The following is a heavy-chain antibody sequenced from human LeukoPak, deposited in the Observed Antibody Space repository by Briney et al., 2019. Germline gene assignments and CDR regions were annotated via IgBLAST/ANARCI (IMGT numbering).Heavy chain of an antibody. CDR2: IYYSGST. Sequence: SETLSLTCTVSGGSISSYYWSWIRQPPGKGLEWIGYIYYSGSTNYNPSLKSRVTISVDTSKNQFSLKLSSVTAADTAVYYCARDPPPGSSGFSNWFDPWGQGTLVTVSS. V-gene: IGHV4-59*12. CDR1: GGSISSYY. CDR3: ARDPPPGSSGFSNWFDP. D-gene: IGHD6-19*01. J-gene: IGHJ5*02.